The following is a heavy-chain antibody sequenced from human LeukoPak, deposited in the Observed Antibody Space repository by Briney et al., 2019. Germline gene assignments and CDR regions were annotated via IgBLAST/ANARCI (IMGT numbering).Heavy chain of an antibody. CDR3: ARDYADYVGYFFFDY. V-gene: IGHV3-23*01. Sequence: PGGSLRLSCAASGFTFNNYAMNWVRQAPGKGLEWVSSISGGGETTYYADSAKGRFTTSRDNSQNTLYLQMNCLRAEDTAVYYCARDYADYVGYFFFDYWGQGTLVTVSP. D-gene: IGHD4-17*01. J-gene: IGHJ4*02. CDR2: ISGGGETT. CDR1: GFTFNNYA.